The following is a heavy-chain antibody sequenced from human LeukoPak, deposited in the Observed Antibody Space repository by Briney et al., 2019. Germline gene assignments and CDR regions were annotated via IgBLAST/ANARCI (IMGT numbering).Heavy chain of an antibody. J-gene: IGHJ4*02. CDR3: AKEPIVGATTGDF. CDR2: ISGSGGST. D-gene: IGHD1-26*01. CDR1: GFTFSIYD. Sequence: GSLRLSCAASGFTFSIYDMSWVRQAPGKGLEWVSAISGSGGSTYYTDSVKGRFTISRDNSKNTLDLQMNSLRAEDTAVYYCAKEPIVGATTGDFWGQGTLVTVSS. V-gene: IGHV3-23*01.